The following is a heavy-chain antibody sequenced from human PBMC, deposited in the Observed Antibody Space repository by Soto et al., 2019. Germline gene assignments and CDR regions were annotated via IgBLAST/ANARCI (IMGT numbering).Heavy chain of an antibody. D-gene: IGHD6-19*01. CDR2: ISGSGGST. J-gene: IGHJ4*02. CDR1: GFTFSSYA. V-gene: IGHV3-23*01. CDR3: AEDLNRQCLVDY. Sequence: GGSLRLSCAASGFTFSSYAMSWVRQAPGKGLEWVSAISGSGGSTYYADSVKGRFTISRDNSKNTLYLQMNSLRAEDTAVYYCAEDLNRQCLVDYWGQGTLVTVS.